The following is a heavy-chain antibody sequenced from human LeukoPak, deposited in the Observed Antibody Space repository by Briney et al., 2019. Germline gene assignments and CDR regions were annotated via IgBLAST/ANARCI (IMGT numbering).Heavy chain of an antibody. CDR3: ARGPPYIVVVTAIGFFDY. Sequence: SQTLSLTCTVSGGSISSGGYYWSWIRQHPGKGLEWIGYIYYSGSTYYNPSLKSRVTISVDTSKNQFSLKLSSVTAADTAVYYCARGPPYIVVVTAIGFFDYWGQGTLVTVSS. V-gene: IGHV4-31*03. J-gene: IGHJ4*02. CDR1: GGSISSGGYY. D-gene: IGHD2-21*02. CDR2: IYYSGST.